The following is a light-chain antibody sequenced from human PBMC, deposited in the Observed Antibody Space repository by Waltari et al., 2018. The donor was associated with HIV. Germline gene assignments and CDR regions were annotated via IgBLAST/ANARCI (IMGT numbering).Light chain of an antibody. J-gene: IGLJ3*02. CDR2: GNS. CDR1: SSNIGANYD. Sequence: QSVLTQPPSVSGAPGQRVTMSCTGSSSNIGANYDVHWYQQLPGTAPKLLSHGNSNRPSGVPDRFSGSKAGTSASLAITGLQAEDEADYYCQSYDSSLSGSAVFGGGTKLTVL. V-gene: IGLV1-40*01. CDR3: QSYDSSLSGSAV.